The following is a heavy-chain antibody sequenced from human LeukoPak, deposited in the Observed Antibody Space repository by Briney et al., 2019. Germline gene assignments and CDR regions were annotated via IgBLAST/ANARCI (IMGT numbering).Heavy chain of an antibody. D-gene: IGHD3-10*01. J-gene: IGHJ5*02. Sequence: GGSLRLSCAASGFTFSSYGMHWVRQAPGKGLEWVAFIRYDGSNKYYADSVKGRFTISRDNSKNTLYLQMNSLRAEDTAVYYCANDVFLRGTIAGWFDPWGQGTLVTASS. CDR3: ANDVFLRGTIAGWFDP. CDR2: IRYDGSNK. V-gene: IGHV3-30*02. CDR1: GFTFSSYG.